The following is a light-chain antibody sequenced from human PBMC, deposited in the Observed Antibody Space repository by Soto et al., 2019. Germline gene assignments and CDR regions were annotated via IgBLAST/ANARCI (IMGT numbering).Light chain of an antibody. CDR1: QSISTY. J-gene: IGKJ5*01. CDR2: KAS. V-gene: IGKV1-5*03. CDR3: KVHDPLPRT. Sequence: PHACATRSPPVSSRVAKTCRASQSISTYLAWYQQKPGKAPKLLIYKASSLESGVPSRFSGSGSGAEFTLTCSSLQPDDLATQYCKVHDPLPRTIGQGTRLEIK.